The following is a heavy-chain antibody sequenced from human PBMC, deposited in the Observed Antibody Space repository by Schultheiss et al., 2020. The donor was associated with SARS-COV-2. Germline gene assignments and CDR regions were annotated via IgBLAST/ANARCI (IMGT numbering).Heavy chain of an antibody. Sequence: GGSLRLSCAASGFTFSSYWMLWVRQAPGKGLVWVSRINSDGSSTTYADSVKGRFIISRDNAKNTLYLQMNSLRAEDTAVYYCVRDTGGFAFDIWAQGTMVTVSS. CDR3: VRDTGGFAFDI. V-gene: IGHV3-74*01. CDR2: INSDGSST. CDR1: GFTFSSYW. J-gene: IGHJ3*02. D-gene: IGHD3-10*01.